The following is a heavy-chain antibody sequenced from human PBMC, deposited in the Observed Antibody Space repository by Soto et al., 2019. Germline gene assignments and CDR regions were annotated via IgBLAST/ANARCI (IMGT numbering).Heavy chain of an antibody. D-gene: IGHD2-2*01. CDR1: GFSISDYW. J-gene: IGHJ4*02. V-gene: IGHV3-7*01. CDR2: IKRDGSEK. CDR3: ARGRDLAVPAAVIYFDS. Sequence: HPGGSLRLSCAASGFSISDYWMSWVRQAPGKGLEWVANIKRDGSEKYYVDSVKGRFTISRDNAKNSLYLQMNSLRADDTAVYYCARGRDLAVPAAVIYFDSWGQGTLVTVSS.